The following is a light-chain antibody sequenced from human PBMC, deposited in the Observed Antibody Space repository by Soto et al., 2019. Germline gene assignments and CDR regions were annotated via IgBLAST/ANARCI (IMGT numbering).Light chain of an antibody. CDR1: QSVRSS. CDR2: DAS. CDR3: QQRSSWLLT. V-gene: IGKV3-11*01. J-gene: IGKJ4*01. Sequence: VLTQSPATLSLSPGERATLSCRASQSVRSSLAWYQQKPGQAPRLLIYDASNRATGIPARFSGSWSGTDFTLTISSLEPEDFAVYYCQQRSSWLLTFGGGTKVEIK.